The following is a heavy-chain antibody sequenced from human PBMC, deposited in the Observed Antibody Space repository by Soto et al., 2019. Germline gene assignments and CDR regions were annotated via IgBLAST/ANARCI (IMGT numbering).Heavy chain of an antibody. CDR2: IWFDGSNK. Sequence: GGSLRLSCAASGFTFSSYAIHWVRRAPGKGLEWVAIIWFDGSNKYYADSVKGRFSISRDNSKNTLFLQMDSLRAEDTAVYYCARGQLPAATTYFDFWGQGTLVTVSS. CDR1: GFTFSSYA. D-gene: IGHD2-15*01. V-gene: IGHV3-33*01. J-gene: IGHJ4*02. CDR3: ARGQLPAATTYFDF.